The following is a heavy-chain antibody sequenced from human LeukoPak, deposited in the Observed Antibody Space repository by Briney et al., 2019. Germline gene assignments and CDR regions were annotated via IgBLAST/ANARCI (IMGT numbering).Heavy chain of an antibody. CDR2: IWYDGSNK. V-gene: IGHV3-33*01. CDR3: ARDAYDFWSGYTLVY. D-gene: IGHD3-3*01. Sequence: GGSLRLSCAASGFTFSSYGMHWVRQAPGKGLEWVAVIWYDGSNKYYADSVKGRFTISRDNSKNTLYLQMNSLRAEDTAAYYCARDAYDFWSGYTLVYWGQGTLVTVPT. CDR1: GFTFSSYG. J-gene: IGHJ4*02.